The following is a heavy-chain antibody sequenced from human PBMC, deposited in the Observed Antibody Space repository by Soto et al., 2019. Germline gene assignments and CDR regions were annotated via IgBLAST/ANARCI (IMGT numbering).Heavy chain of an antibody. Sequence: QITLKESGPTLVKPTQTLTLTCTFSGFSLSTSGVGVGWIRQPPGKALEWLAFLYWDDDKRYSPSLKSRLTTTKDTSKSKVPLKLTNMDFGHTAKYYCARALVSGGAGGLFDYWGQGPLVTVPS. CDR3: ARALVSGGAGGLFDY. J-gene: IGHJ4*02. CDR2: LYWDDDK. CDR1: GFSLSTSGVG. V-gene: IGHV2-5*02. D-gene: IGHD6-6*01.